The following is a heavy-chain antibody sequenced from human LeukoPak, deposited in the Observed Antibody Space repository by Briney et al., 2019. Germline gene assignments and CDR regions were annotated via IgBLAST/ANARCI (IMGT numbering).Heavy chain of an antibody. CDR1: GGTFIKYA. J-gene: IGHJ6*02. V-gene: IGHV1-69*13. Sequence: SVTVSFKGSGGTFIKYAISGVGQAAGQGVEWMGGIIPIFGTANYAQKFQGRLTITADESTNTAYMELSSLRSEDTAVYYCAILQRAHYYGMDVWGQGTTVTVSS. CDR3: AILQRAHYYGMDV. CDR2: IIPIFGTA.